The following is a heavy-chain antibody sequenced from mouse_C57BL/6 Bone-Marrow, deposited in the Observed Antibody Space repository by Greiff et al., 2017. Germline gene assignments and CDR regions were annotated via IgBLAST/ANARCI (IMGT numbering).Heavy chain of an antibody. V-gene: IGHV1-81*01. CDR1: GYTFTSYG. CDR2: IYPRSGNT. D-gene: IGHD2-4*01. Sequence: QVQLQQSGAELARPGASVKLSCKASGYTFTSYGISWVKQRTGQGLEWIGEIYPRSGNTYYNEKFKGKATLTADKSSSTAYMGLRSLTSEDSAVYICARLYYDYGGFAYWGQGTLVTVSA. J-gene: IGHJ3*01. CDR3: ARLYYDYGGFAY.